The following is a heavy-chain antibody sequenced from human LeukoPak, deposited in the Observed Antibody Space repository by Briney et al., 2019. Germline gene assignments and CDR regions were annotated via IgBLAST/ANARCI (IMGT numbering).Heavy chain of an antibody. D-gene: IGHD5-24*01. CDR2: IYCSGST. J-gene: IGHJ4*02. Sequence: SETLSLTCTVSGGSISSYYWSWIRQPPGKGLEWIGYIYCSGSTNYNPSLKSRVTLSVDTSKNQFSLKLSSVTAADTAVYYCARGAMTTTSTFDYWGQGTLVTVSS. V-gene: IGHV4-59*13. CDR1: GGSISSYY. CDR3: ARGAMTTTSTFDY.